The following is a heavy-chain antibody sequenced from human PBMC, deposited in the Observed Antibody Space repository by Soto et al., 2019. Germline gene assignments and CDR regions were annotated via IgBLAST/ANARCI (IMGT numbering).Heavy chain of an antibody. CDR2: INQDGSEI. J-gene: IGHJ4*02. CDR3: ARAITTAGGY. V-gene: IGHV3-7*05. D-gene: IGHD6-25*01. Sequence: EVQLVESGGGLAQPGGSLRLSCVASGFTFSTYWMTWVRQAPGKGLEWVASINQDGSEIYYVDSVKGRFTISRDNAKNSLYLQMNSLRAEDTGVYYCARAITTAGGYWGQGTLVTVSS. CDR1: GFTFSTYW.